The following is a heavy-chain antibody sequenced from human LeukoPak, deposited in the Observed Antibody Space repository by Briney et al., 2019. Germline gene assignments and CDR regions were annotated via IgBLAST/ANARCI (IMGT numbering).Heavy chain of an antibody. CDR2: ISGSSGST. Sequence: GGSLRLSCAASGFTFSKNAMNWVRQAPGKGLESVSGISGSSGSTYYADSVKGRFTIARDDSKNTLFLQMDSLRAEDTAVYYCAKGRGGSCYSDLDYWGQGTLVTVSS. D-gene: IGHD2-15*01. J-gene: IGHJ4*02. V-gene: IGHV3-23*01. CDR3: AKGRGGSCYSDLDY. CDR1: GFTFSKNA.